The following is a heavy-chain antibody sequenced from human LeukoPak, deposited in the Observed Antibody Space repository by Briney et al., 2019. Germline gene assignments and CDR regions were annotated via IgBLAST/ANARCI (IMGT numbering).Heavy chain of an antibody. V-gene: IGHV4-59*08. D-gene: IGHD6-19*01. J-gene: IGHJ4*02. CDR2: IYYSGSS. CDR1: GGSISSYY. CDR3: ATGDETSGWYGY. Sequence: SETLSLTCTVSGGSISSYYWSWIRQPPGKELEWIGYIYYSGSSNYNPSLKSRVTMSTDTSKNQFSLKLNSVTAADTAVYYCATGDETSGWYGYWGQGTLVIVSS.